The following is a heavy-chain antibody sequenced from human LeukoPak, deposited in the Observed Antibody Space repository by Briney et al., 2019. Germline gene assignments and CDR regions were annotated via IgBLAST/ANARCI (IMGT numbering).Heavy chain of an antibody. CDR1: GSSINTNSY. J-gene: IGHJ3*02. V-gene: IGHV4-38-2*01. CDR2: SHHGGNT. CDR3: ARWLGKGFDM. D-gene: IGHD3-22*01. Sequence: SETLSLTCSVSGSSINTNSYWAWIRQTPGTGLGWIGSSHHGGNTYYHPSLKSRVTISIDMSKNQFSLELYSVTAADTAVYYCARWLGKGFDMWGQGTVVTVSS.